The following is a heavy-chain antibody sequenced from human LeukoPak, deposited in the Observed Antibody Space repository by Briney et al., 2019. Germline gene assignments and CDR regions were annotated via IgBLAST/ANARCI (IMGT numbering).Heavy chain of an antibody. V-gene: IGHV4-59*01. D-gene: IGHD5-18*01. CDR1: GGSISSYY. J-gene: IGHJ4*02. Sequence: SETLSLTCTVSGGSISSYYWSWIRQPPGKGLEWIGYMYFGGSSNYNPSLKSRVTISVDTPKNQLSLNLNSVTAADTAVYYCTRASRGYSYGFAEYWGQGTLVTVSS. CDR3: TRASRGYSYGFAEY. CDR2: MYFGGSS.